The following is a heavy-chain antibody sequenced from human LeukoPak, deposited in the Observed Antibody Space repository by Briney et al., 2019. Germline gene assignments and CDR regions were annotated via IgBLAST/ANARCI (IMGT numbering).Heavy chain of an antibody. CDR1: GGSISSYY. V-gene: IGHV4-59*01. Sequence: SETLSLTCTVSGGSISSYYGSWIRQPPGKGLEWIGYIYYSGSTNYNPSLKSRVTISVDPSKNQFSLKLSSVTAADTAVYYCARDTNPYGSGYYGMDVWGQGTTVTVSS. D-gene: IGHD3-10*01. CDR3: ARDTNPYGSGYYGMDV. J-gene: IGHJ6*02. CDR2: IYYSGST.